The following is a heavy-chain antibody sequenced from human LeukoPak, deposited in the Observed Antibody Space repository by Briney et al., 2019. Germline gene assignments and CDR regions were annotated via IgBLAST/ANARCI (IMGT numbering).Heavy chain of an antibody. CDR1: GFTFSSYW. CDR3: ARGNLDYYYYMDV. D-gene: IGHD1-14*01. Sequence: GGSLRLXCAASGFTFSSYWMHWVRQAPGKGLVWVSRINSDGSSTSYADSVKGRFTISRDNAKNTLYLQMNSLRAEDTAVYYCARGNLDYYYYMDVWGKGTTVTVSS. J-gene: IGHJ6*03. CDR2: INSDGSST. V-gene: IGHV3-74*01.